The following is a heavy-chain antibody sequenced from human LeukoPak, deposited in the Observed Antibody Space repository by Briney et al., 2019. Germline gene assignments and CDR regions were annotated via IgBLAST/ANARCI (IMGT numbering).Heavy chain of an antibody. CDR3: AKSNCGGDCYWDAGAFDI. V-gene: IGHV3-30*18. Sequence: GGSLRLSCVASGFTFSSYGMHWVRQAPGEGLEWVAVISYDGSNKYYADSVKGRFTISRDNSKNTLYLQMNSLRAEDTAVYYCAKSNCGGDCYWDAGAFDIWGQGTMVTVSS. D-gene: IGHD2-21*02. CDR1: GFTFSSYG. CDR2: ISYDGSNK. J-gene: IGHJ3*02.